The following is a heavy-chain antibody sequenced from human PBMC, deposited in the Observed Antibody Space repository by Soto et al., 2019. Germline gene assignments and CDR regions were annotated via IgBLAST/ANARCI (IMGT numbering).Heavy chain of an antibody. V-gene: IGHV1-18*04. CDR2: ISAYNGNT. CDR1: GYTFTSYG. D-gene: IGHD3-10*01. J-gene: IGHJ4*02. Sequence: SVKVSLKASGYTFTSYGISWVRQAPGQGLEWMGWISAYNGNTNNAQKLQGRVTMTTDTSTSTAYMELRSLRSDDTAVYYCARVLITMVRGVDDWGQGTLVTVS. CDR3: ARVLITMVRGVDD.